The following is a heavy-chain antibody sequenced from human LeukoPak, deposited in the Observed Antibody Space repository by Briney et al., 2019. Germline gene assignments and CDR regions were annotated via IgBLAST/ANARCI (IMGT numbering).Heavy chain of an antibody. CDR3: ARISRSSGWPFDY. J-gene: IGHJ4*02. D-gene: IGHD6-19*01. Sequence: SGTLSLTCAVSGGSISSSNWWSWVRQPPGKGLEWIGEIYHSGSTNYNPSLKSRVTISVDKSKNQFSLKLSSVTAADTAVYYCARISRSSGWPFDYWGQGTLVTVSS. CDR2: IYHSGST. V-gene: IGHV4-4*02. CDR1: GGSISSSNW.